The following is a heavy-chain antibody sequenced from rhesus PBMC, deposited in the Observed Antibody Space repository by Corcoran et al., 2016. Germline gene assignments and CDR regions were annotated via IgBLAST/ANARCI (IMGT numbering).Heavy chain of an antibody. J-gene: IGHJ5-2*01. CDR2: INGNSGST. V-gene: IGHV4-80*01. CDR1: GGSLSSYW. CDR3: ARYDGNALDV. Sequence: QVQLQESGPGLVKPSGTLFLACAVAGGSLSSYWWSWIRQPPGKGREWIGEINGNSGSTNYEPSLKTRVTISKYASKNQVSLKLNSVTAADTAVYYCARYDGNALDVWGPGVLVTVSS.